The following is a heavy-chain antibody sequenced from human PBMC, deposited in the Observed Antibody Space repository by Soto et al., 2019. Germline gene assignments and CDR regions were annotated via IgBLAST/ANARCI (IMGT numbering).Heavy chain of an antibody. CDR1: GGTFSSYA. Sequence: QVQLVQSGAEVKKPGSSVKVSCKASGGTFSSYAISWVRQAPGQGLEWMGGIIPIFGTANYAQKFQGRVTITADESTSTAYMELSSLRSEDTAVYYCASRSGYSYGSYYYYGMDVWGQGTTVTVSS. D-gene: IGHD5-18*01. CDR2: IIPIFGTA. J-gene: IGHJ6*02. CDR3: ASRSGYSYGSYYYYGMDV. V-gene: IGHV1-69*12.